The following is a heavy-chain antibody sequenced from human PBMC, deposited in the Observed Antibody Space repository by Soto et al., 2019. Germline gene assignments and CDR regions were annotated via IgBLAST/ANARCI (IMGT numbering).Heavy chain of an antibody. CDR1: GGSISSYY. V-gene: IGHV4-59*01. CDR3: ARIEVLWFGELLYRWFDP. CDR2: IYYSGNT. D-gene: IGHD3-10*01. J-gene: IGHJ5*02. Sequence: QVQLQESGPGLVKPSETLSLTCTVSGGSISSYYWSWIRQPPGKGLEWIGYIYYSGNTNYNPSLKSRVTISVDTSKNQFSLKLSSVTAADTAVYYCARIEVLWFGELLYRWFDPWGQGTLVTVSS.